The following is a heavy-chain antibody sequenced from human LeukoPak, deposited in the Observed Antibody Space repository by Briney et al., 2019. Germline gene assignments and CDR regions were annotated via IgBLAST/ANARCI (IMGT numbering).Heavy chain of an antibody. CDR2: IYNSEST. D-gene: IGHD6-6*01. Sequence: PSETLSLTCTVSGGSISTYYGSWIRQPPGKGLEWIGYIYNSESTNYNPSLKSRVTISMDTSKNQFSLRLSSVTAADTAVYYCARDVYSSSPNWGQGTLVTVSS. V-gene: IGHV4-59*01. J-gene: IGHJ1*01. CDR3: ARDVYSSSPN. CDR1: GGSISTYY.